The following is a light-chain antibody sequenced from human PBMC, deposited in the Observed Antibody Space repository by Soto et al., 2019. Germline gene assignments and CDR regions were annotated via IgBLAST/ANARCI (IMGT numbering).Light chain of an antibody. CDR1: QSVASY. CDR2: DAS. V-gene: IGKV3-11*01. J-gene: IGKJ4*01. Sequence: EIVLTQSPATLSLSPGERATLSCRASQSVASYLVWYQQKPGQAPRLLIYDASKRATGIPDRFSGSGSGTDFTLTISSLEPDDFAVYFCQQRNSWPRAFGGGTKVEIK. CDR3: QQRNSWPRA.